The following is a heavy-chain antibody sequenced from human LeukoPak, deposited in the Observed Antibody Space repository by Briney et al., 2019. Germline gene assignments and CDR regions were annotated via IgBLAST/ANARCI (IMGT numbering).Heavy chain of an antibody. J-gene: IGHJ5*02. Sequence: PSETLSLTCTVSGGSISSYYWSWIRQPPGKGLEWLGYIYYSGSTNYNPSLKSRVTISVDTSKNQFSLKLSSVTAADTAVYYCARKTGGGGSPWFDPWGQGTLVTVSS. D-gene: IGHD2-15*01. CDR2: IYYSGST. CDR1: GGSISSYY. CDR3: ARKTGGGGSPWFDP. V-gene: IGHV4-59*01.